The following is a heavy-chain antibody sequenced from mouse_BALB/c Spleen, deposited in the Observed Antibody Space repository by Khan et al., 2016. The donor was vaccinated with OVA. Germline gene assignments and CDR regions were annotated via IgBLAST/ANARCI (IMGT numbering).Heavy chain of an antibody. V-gene: IGHV1S135*01. CDR1: GYSFTTYY. CDR2: IDPFSGDT. Sequence: EVQLQQSGPELMKPGTSVKISCKASGYSFTTYYIHWVMQSHGKSLEWIGYIDPFSGDTTFNQKFKGKATLTVDKSSSTAYLHLSNLTSEDSAIYYCTRHGYVGWFTYWGQGTLVTVSS. J-gene: IGHJ3*01. D-gene: IGHD2-2*01. CDR3: TRHGYVGWFTY.